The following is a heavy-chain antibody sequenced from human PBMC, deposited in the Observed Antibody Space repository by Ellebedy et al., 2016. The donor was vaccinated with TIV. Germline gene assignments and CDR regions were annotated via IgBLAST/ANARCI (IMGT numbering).Heavy chain of an antibody. J-gene: IGHJ6*02. CDR2: IDPNSGGT. CDR3: ARIVPGLAAAGKMDV. D-gene: IGHD6-25*01. Sequence: AASVKVSCKASGYTFTNYYIHWVRQAPGQGLEWMGWIDPNSGGTNYPQNFQGRVSMTRDTSITAVYMEMSSLTSDDTAIYFCARIVPGLAAAGKMDVWGQGTSVIVSS. V-gene: IGHV1-2*02. CDR1: GYTFTNYY.